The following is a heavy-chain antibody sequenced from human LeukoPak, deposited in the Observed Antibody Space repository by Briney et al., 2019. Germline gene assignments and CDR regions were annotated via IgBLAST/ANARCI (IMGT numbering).Heavy chain of an antibody. J-gene: IGHJ6*03. CDR1: GGTFSSYA. CDR3: ARENEQWLVDYYYMDV. Sequence: GASVKVSCKASGGTFSSYAISWVRQAPGQGLEWMGRIIPIFGTANYAQKFQGRVTITTDESTGTAYMELSSLRSEDTAVYYCARENEQWLVDYYYMDVWGKGTTVTVSS. V-gene: IGHV1-69*05. CDR2: IIPIFGTA. D-gene: IGHD6-19*01.